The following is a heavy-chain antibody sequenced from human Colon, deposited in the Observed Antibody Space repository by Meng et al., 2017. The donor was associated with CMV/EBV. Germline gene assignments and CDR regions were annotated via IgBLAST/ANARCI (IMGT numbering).Heavy chain of an antibody. V-gene: IGHV3-48*03. D-gene: IGHD3-3*01. Sequence: GGSLRLSCAASGFTFSSYEMNWVRQAPGKGLEWVSYISSSGSTIYYADSVKGRFTISRDNAKNSLDLQMNSLRAEDTAVYYCARDQIRHYDFWSGYLNYYYYYGMDVWGQGTTVTVSS. J-gene: IGHJ6*02. CDR2: ISSSGSTI. CDR3: ARDQIRHYDFWSGYLNYYYYYGMDV. CDR1: GFTFSSYE.